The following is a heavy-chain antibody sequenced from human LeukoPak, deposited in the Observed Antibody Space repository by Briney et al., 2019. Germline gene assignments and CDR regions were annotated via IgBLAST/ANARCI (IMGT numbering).Heavy chain of an antibody. V-gene: IGHV4-4*07. CDR2: IYTSGST. CDR3: ARESRGGSSWYSAPLDY. Sequence: SETLSLTCTVSGGSISNCYWSWIRQPAGKGLEWIGRIYTSGSTNYNPSLKSRVTMSVDTSKNQFSLKLSSVTAADTAVYYCARESRGGSSWYSAPLDYWGQGTLATVSS. D-gene: IGHD6-13*01. CDR1: GGSISNCY. J-gene: IGHJ4*02.